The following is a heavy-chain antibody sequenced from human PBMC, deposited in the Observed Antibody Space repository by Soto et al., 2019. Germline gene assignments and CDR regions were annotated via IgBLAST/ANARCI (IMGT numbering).Heavy chain of an antibody. Sequence: GGSLRLSCAASGFTVSSNYMSWVRQAPGKGLEWVSIIYTGGSTYYADSVKGRFTISRHNSKNTLYLQMNSLRAEDTAVYYCARCGYYYYMDVRGKGTTVTVSS. V-gene: IGHV3-53*04. CDR1: GFTVSSNY. CDR3: ARCGYYYYMDV. CDR2: IYTGGST. J-gene: IGHJ6*03.